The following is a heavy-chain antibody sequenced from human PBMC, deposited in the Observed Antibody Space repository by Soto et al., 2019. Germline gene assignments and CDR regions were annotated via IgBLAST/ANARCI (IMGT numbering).Heavy chain of an antibody. V-gene: IGHV3-23*01. CDR3: AKGEQWLPRDGLFDS. D-gene: IGHD6-19*01. Sequence: GGSLRLSCAASGFTFSIYAMSWVRQAPGKGVEWVSTLSGSGDTTYYADSVKGRFSISRDNSKNTLFLQMNSLRAEDTAVYYCAKGEQWLPRDGLFDSWGQGTQVTVS. CDR1: GFTFSIYA. J-gene: IGHJ4*02. CDR2: LSGSGDTT.